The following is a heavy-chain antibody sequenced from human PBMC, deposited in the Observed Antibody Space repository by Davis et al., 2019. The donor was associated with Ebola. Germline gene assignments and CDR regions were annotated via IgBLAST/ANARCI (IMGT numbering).Heavy chain of an antibody. V-gene: IGHV3-21*05. D-gene: IGHD6-13*01. Sequence: PGGSLRLSCAASGFTFSSYSMNWVRQAPGKGLAWVSYIISSSIYIYYADSVKGRFTISRDNAKNSLYLQMNSLRAEDTAVYYCARDQAGRAAGPIDYWGQGTLVTVSS. CDR2: IISSSIYI. CDR3: ARDQAGRAAGPIDY. CDR1: GFTFSSYS. J-gene: IGHJ4*02.